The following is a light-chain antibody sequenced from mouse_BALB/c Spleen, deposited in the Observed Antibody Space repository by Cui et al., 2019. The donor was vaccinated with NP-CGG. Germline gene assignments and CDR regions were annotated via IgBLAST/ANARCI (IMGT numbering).Light chain of an antibody. CDR2: GTN. J-gene: IGLJ1*01. CDR3: ALWYSNHWV. Sequence: QPAATQEPPPTTPPRETAPLTCRSRTGAVTTTNYANWVQEKPDHLFTGLIGGTNDRAPGVPARFSGSLIGDKAALAITGGQTEDEAIYFCALWYSNHWVFGGGTKLTVL. V-gene: IGLV1*01. CDR1: TGAVTTTNY.